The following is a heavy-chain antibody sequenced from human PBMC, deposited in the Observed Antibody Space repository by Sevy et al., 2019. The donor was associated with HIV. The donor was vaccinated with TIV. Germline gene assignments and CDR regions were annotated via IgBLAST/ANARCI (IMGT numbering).Heavy chain of an antibody. CDR3: AGENAWGRCYS. J-gene: IGHJ4*02. V-gene: IGHV4-59*11. CDR2: IYYNGHT. CDR1: GGSITSLY. D-gene: IGHD1-26*01. Sequence: TLSLTCTVSGGSITSLYWNWIRQPPGKGLGWIANIYYNGHTNYNPSLKSRVTLSLDTSKNQFSLRLSSVTAADTAMYYCAGENAWGRCYSWGQGTLVTVSS.